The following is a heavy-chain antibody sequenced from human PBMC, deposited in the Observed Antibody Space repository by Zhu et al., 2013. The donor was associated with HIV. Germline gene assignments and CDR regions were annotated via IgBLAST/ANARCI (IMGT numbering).Heavy chain of an antibody. Sequence: QVQLVQSGAEVKKPGASVKVSCKASGYTFSSYGISWVRQALGQGLEWMGWISAYNGNTNYAQKFQGRVTMTTDTSTSTVYMEVRSLRSDDTAVYYCARRIILTGYYDYWGQGTLVTVSS. V-gene: IGHV1-18*01. CDR1: GYTFSSYG. CDR2: ISAYNGNT. J-gene: IGHJ4*02. D-gene: IGHD3-9*01. CDR3: ARRIILTGYYDY.